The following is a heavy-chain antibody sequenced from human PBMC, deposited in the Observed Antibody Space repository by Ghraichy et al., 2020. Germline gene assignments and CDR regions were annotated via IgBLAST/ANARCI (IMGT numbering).Heavy chain of an antibody. Sequence: SETLTLTCSVSGDSINNYYWSWIRQPPGKGLEWIGYIHYTGNTDYNPSLKSRVTISIDTSKNQFSLRLSSVTAADTADYFCARHTTPTYISAYTNHWFDPWGQGTLVTVSS. CDR1: GDSINNYY. D-gene: IGHD6-13*01. J-gene: IGHJ5*02. CDR2: IHYTGNT. CDR3: ARHTTPTYISAYTNHWFDP. V-gene: IGHV4-59*08.